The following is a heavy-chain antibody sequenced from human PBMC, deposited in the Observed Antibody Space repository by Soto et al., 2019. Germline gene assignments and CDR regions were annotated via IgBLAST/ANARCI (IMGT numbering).Heavy chain of an antibody. Sequence: ASVKVSCKASGYTFTSYAMHWVRQAPGQRLEWMGWINAGNGNTKYSQKFQGRVTITRDTSASTAYMELSSLRSEDTAVYYCARGLLGYCSSTSCPEVYYYGMDVWGQGTTVTVSS. CDR1: GYTFTSYA. CDR2: INAGNGNT. V-gene: IGHV1-3*01. J-gene: IGHJ6*02. D-gene: IGHD2-2*01. CDR3: ARGLLGYCSSTSCPEVYYYGMDV.